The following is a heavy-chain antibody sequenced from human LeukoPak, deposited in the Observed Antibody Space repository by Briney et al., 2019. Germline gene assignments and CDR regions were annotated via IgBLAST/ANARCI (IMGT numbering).Heavy chain of an antibody. V-gene: IGHV4-59*01. Sequence: PSETLSLTCTVSNXSINSYFWNWIRQSPGKGLEWIGLIYDSGGTDYNPSLKSRVTISLDTSKKQFSLKLTSVTAADTAVYYCAGGALCASRADCYQDAFDIWGQGTTVTVSS. D-gene: IGHD2-21*02. CDR3: AGGALCASRADCYQDAFDI. CDR1: NXSINSYF. CDR2: IYDSGGT. J-gene: IGHJ3*02.